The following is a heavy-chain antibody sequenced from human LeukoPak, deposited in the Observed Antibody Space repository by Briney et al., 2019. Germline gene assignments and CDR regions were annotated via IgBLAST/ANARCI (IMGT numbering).Heavy chain of an antibody. CDR1: GGTFSSYA. CDR3: ATTGTDYYYYYMDV. Sequence: ASVKVSCKASGGTFSSYAISWVRQAPGQGLEWMGGTIPIFGTANYAQKFQGRVTITTDESTSTAYMELSSLRSEDTAVYYCATTGTDYYYYYMDVWGKGTTVTVSS. D-gene: IGHD1-1*01. J-gene: IGHJ6*03. CDR2: TIPIFGTA. V-gene: IGHV1-69*05.